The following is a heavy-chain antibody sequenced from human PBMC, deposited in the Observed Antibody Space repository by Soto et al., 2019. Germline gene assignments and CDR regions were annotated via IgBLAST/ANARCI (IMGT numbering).Heavy chain of an antibody. CDR2: IHVSGSI. J-gene: IGHJ6*02. V-gene: IGHV4-61*01. Sequence: SETLSLTCTASGGSVSSGSYQWTWIRQPPGKGLEWIGYIHVSGSINDNPSLKGRVTMSIDTSKNQFSLKLSSVTAADTAVYYCARDGHGMDVWGQGTKVTVSS. CDR3: ARDGHGMDV. CDR1: GGSVSSGSYQ.